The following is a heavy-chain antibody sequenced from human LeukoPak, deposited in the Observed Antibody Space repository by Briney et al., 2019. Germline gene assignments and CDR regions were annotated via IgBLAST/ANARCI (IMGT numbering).Heavy chain of an antibody. CDR2: XSYDXGNT. D-gene: IGHD2-15*01. J-gene: IGHJ4*02. Sequence: XSYDXGNTYYADXXKGRFTISRDXSKSTLSLQLXSLGVEDTAVYYCAKERCSGSACYIFDSWGQGTLVIVSA. CDR3: AKERCSGSACYIFDS. V-gene: IGHV3-30*18.